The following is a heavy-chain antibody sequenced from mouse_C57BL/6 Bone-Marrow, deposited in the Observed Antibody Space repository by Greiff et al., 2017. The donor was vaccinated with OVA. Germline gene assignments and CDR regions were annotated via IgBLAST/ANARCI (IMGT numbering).Heavy chain of an antibody. CDR1: GYTFTDYY. J-gene: IGHJ1*03. CDR3: EGYYYGSSYGYFDV. V-gene: IGHV1-76*01. D-gene: IGHD1-1*01. Sequence: VQLQESGAELVRPGASVKLSCKASGYTFTDYYINWVKQRPGQGLEWIARIYPGSGNTYYNEKFKGKATLTAEKSSSTAYMQLSSLTSEDSAVYFCEGYYYGSSYGYFDVWGTGTTVTVSS. CDR2: IYPGSGNT.